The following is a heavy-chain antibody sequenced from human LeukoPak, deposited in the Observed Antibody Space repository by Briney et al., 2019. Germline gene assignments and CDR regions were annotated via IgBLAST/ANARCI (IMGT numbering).Heavy chain of an antibody. CDR1: GFTFSSYS. CDR3: ARGGDCSSTSCYTDYYYMDV. CDR2: ISSSSSYI. Sequence: GGSLRLSCAASGFTFSSYSMNWVRQAPGKGLEWVSSISSSSSYIYYADSVKGRFTISRDNAKNSLYLQMNSPRAEDTAVYYCARGGDCSSTSCYTDYYYMDVWGKGTTVTVSS. D-gene: IGHD2-2*02. V-gene: IGHV3-21*01. J-gene: IGHJ6*03.